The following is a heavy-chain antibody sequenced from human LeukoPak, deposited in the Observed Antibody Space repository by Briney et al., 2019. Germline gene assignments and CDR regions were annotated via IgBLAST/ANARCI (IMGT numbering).Heavy chain of an antibody. CDR2: ISGSGGST. Sequence: GGSLRLSCAASRFTFSNYAMSWVRQAPGKGLEWVSGISGSGGSTYYADSVKGRFTISRDNAKNTLYLQMNSLRAEDTAVYYCARDRDCSGGSCYSGLPHPVENWFDSWGQGTLVTVSS. CDR1: RFTFSNYA. J-gene: IGHJ5*01. CDR3: ARDRDCSGGSCYSGLPHPVENWFDS. V-gene: IGHV3-23*01. D-gene: IGHD2-15*01.